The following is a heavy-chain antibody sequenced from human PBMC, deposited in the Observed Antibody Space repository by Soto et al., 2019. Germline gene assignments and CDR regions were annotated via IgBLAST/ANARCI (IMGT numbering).Heavy chain of an antibody. CDR3: ACFGESSGCYGVSWLDL. V-gene: IGHV1-18*01. D-gene: IGHD6-19*01. J-gene: IGHJ6*02. CDR1: GYTFTSYG. CDR2: ISAYNGNT. Sequence: ASVKVSCKASGYTFTSYGISWVRQAPGQGLEWMGWISAYNGNTNYAQKLQGRVTMTTDTSTSTAYMELRSLRSDDTAVYYCACFGESSGCYGVSWLDLWGQGTMVTVSS.